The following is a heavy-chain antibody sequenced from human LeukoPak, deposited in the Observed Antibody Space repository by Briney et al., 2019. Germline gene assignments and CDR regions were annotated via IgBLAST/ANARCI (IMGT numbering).Heavy chain of an antibody. Sequence: SETLSLTCTVSGGSISSSSYYWGWIRQPPGKGLEWIGRFPYSGSTYYNPSRKSRLTITLNTAQNQFALEQSSVTRPDPAVYYCARHPHTPPYFDWLSYFDYWGQGTLVTVSS. CDR2: FPYSGST. V-gene: IGHV4-39*01. J-gene: IGHJ4*02. CDR3: ARHPHTPPYFDWLSYFDY. D-gene: IGHD3-9*01. CDR1: GGSISSSSYY.